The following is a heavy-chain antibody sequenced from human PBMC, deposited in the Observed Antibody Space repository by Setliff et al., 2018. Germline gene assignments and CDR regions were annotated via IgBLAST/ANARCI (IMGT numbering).Heavy chain of an antibody. J-gene: IGHJ4*02. Sequence: PGGSLRLSCAASGFTFSSYWMSWVRQAPGKGLEWVANIKQDGSEKYYVDSVKGRFTISRDNAKNSLYLQMNNLRAEDTATYYCARGDTIFGVIINSIGGRYFDYWGQGTLVTVSS. D-gene: IGHD3-3*01. CDR1: GFTFSSYW. V-gene: IGHV3-7*01. CDR3: ARGDTIFGVIINSIGGRYFDY. CDR2: IKQDGSEK.